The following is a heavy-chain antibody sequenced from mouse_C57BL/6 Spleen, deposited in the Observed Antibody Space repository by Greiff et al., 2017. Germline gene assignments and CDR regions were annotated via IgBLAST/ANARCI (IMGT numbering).Heavy chain of an antibody. CDR3: ARTYYYGSGYAMDY. J-gene: IGHJ4*01. V-gene: IGHV5-12*01. CDR2: ISNGGGST. D-gene: IGHD1-2*01. CDR1: GFTFSDYY. Sequence: EVKLVESGGGLVQPGGSLKLSCAASGFTFSDYYMYWVRQTPEKRLEWVAYISNGGGSTYYPDTVKGRFTISRDNAKNTLYLQMSRLKSEDTAMYYCARTYYYGSGYAMDYWGQGTSVTVSS.